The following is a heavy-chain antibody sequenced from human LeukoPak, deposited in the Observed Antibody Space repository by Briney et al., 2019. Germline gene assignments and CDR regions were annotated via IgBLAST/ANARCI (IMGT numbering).Heavy chain of an antibody. CDR1: GGSISSGGYY. Sequence: SQTLSLTCTVSGGSISSGGYYWSWIRQPPGKGLEWIGEIYHSGSTNYNPSLKSRVTISVDKSKNQFSLKLSSVTAADTAVYYCARGDSSGHPAFDYWGQGTLVTVSS. CDR3: ARGDSSGHPAFDY. CDR2: IYHSGST. D-gene: IGHD3-22*01. J-gene: IGHJ4*02. V-gene: IGHV4-30-2*01.